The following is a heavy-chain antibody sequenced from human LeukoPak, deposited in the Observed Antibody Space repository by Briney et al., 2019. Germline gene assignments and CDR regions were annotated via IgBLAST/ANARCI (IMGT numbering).Heavy chain of an antibody. CDR3: ARLSVPNSYYDFWSLYGMDV. D-gene: IGHD3-3*01. Sequence: SETLSLTCTVSGGSISSSSYYWGWIRQPPGKGLEWIGSIYYSGSTYYNPSLKSRVTISVDTSKNQFSLKLSSVTAADTAVYYCARLSVPNSYYDFWSLYGMDVWGQGTTVTVSS. V-gene: IGHV4-39*01. CDR1: GGSISSSSYY. CDR2: IYYSGST. J-gene: IGHJ6*02.